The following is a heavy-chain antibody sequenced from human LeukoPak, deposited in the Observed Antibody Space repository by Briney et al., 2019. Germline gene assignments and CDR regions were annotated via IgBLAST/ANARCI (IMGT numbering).Heavy chain of an antibody. CDR1: GGSISSSSYY. Sequence: SETLSLTCTVSGGSISSSSYYWGWIRRPPGKGLEWIGSIYYSGSTYYNPSLKSRVTISVDTSKNQFSLKLSPVTAADTAVYYCARMGDYGWSVDYWGQGSLVTVSS. V-gene: IGHV4-39*01. J-gene: IGHJ4*02. D-gene: IGHD4-17*01. CDR3: ARMGDYGWSVDY. CDR2: IYYSGST.